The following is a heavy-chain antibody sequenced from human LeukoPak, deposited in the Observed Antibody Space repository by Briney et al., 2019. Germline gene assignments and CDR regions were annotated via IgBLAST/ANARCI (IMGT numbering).Heavy chain of an antibody. J-gene: IGHJ5*02. CDR3: ARGYCSSTSCYTSNWFDL. CDR1: GYTFTGYY. V-gene: IGHV1-2*02. CDR2: INPNSGGT. Sequence: ASVKVSCKASGYTFTGYYMHWVRQAPGQGLEWMGWINPNSGGTNYAQKFQGRVTMTRDTSISTAYMELSRLRSDDTAVYYCARGYCSSTSCYTSNWFDLWGQGTLVTVSS. D-gene: IGHD2-2*02.